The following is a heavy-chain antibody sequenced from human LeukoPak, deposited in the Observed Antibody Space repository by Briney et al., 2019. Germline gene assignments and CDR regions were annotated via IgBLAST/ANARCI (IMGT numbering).Heavy chain of an antibody. D-gene: IGHD2-15*01. J-gene: IGHJ5*02. CDR2: IIPIFGTA. Sequence: GASVKVSCKASGGTFSSYAISWVRQAPGQGLEWMGGIIPIFGTANYAQKFQGRFTITADESTSTAYMELSSLRSEDTAVYYCARVVVVAALPESDTWFDPWGQGTLVTVSS. CDR3: ARVVVVAALPESDTWFDP. CDR1: GGTFSSYA. V-gene: IGHV1-69*13.